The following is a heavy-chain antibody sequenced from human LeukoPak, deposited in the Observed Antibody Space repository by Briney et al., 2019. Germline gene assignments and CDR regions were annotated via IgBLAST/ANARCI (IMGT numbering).Heavy chain of an antibody. V-gene: IGHV1-2*02. CDR3: ARELPRNAFDI. J-gene: IGHJ3*02. CDR2: INPNSGGT. Sequence: ASVKVSCKASGYTFTDYYMHWVRQAPGQGLEWMGWINPNSGGTNYAQKFQGRVTMTRDTSISTVYMELSRLRSDDTAVYYCARELPRNAFDIWSQGTMVTVSS. CDR1: GYTFTDYY.